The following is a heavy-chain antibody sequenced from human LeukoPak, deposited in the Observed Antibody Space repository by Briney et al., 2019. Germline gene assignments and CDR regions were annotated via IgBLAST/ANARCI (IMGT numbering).Heavy chain of an antibody. D-gene: IGHD3-9*01. CDR3: ARSLTVRYFDWLSGGMDV. J-gene: IGHJ6*02. CDR2: ISSSGSTI. CDR1: GFTFSSYE. Sequence: GGSLRLSCAASGFTFSSYEMNWVRQAPGKGLEWVSYISSSGSTIYYADSVKGRFTISRDNAKNSLYLQMNSLRAEDTAVYYCARSLTVRYFDWLSGGMDVWGQGTTVTVSS. V-gene: IGHV3-48*03.